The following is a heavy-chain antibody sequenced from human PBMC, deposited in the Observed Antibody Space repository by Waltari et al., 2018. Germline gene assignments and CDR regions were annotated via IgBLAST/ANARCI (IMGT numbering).Heavy chain of an antibody. V-gene: IGHV3-21*01. CDR2: ICSSSSYI. J-gene: IGHJ4*02. CDR1: GFPFRRYS. CDR3: ARDGSYYRFDY. Sequence: EVQLVESGGGLVKPGGSLRLSCAASGFPFRRYSMAWFRQAPGKGLEWVASICSSSSYIYYADSVKGRFTISRDNAKNSLYLQMNSLRAEDTAVYYCARDGSYYRFDYWGQGTLVTVSS. D-gene: IGHD1-26*01.